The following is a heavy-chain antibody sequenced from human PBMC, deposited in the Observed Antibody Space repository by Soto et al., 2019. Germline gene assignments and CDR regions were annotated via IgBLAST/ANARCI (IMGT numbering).Heavy chain of an antibody. J-gene: IGHJ6*02. Sequence: ASVKVSCKASGDTFTGYYMHCVRQAPGQVLEWMGWINPNSGGTNYAQKFQGWVTMTRDTSISTAYMELSRLRSDDTAVYYCARDSTGGESGMDVWGQGTTVTVSS. CDR3: ARDSTGGESGMDV. D-gene: IGHD3-16*01. CDR2: INPNSGGT. CDR1: GDTFTGYY. V-gene: IGHV1-2*04.